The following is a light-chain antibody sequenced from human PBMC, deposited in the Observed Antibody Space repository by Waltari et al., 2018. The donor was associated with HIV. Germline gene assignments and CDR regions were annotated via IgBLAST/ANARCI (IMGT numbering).Light chain of an antibody. CDR3: SSYTSSSTRV. CDR2: EVS. CDR1: SSYVGGYNY. Sequence: QSALTQPASVSGSPGQAITISCTGTSSYVGGYNYVSWYQQHPGKAPKRMIYEVSNRTSGGYNSFSGSKSGNTASLTISGLQAEDEADYYCSSYTSSSTRVFGGGTKLTVL. J-gene: IGLJ2*01. V-gene: IGLV2-14*01.